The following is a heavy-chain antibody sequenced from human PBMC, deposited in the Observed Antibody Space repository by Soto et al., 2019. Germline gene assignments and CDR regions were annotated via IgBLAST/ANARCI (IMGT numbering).Heavy chain of an antibody. CDR1: GFTFSSYG. CDR3: AKVMITFGGSRYGLDV. Sequence: QVQLVESGGGVVQPGRSLRLSCAASGFTFSSYGIHWVRQAPGKGLEWVAFISYDGGNKYYADSVKRRFTISRDNSKNTLFLQMNSVRTEDTAVYYCAKVMITFGGSRYGLDVWGQGTTVTVSS. V-gene: IGHV3-30*18. J-gene: IGHJ6*02. D-gene: IGHD3-16*01. CDR2: ISYDGGNK.